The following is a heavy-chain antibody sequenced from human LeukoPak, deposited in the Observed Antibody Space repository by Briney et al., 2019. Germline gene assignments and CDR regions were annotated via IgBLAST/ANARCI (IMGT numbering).Heavy chain of an antibody. CDR3: ARVDSGRYYGHDY. V-gene: IGHV1-18*01. CDR2: ISAYNRNT. Sequence: GASVKVSCKASGYTFTSYGISWVRQAPGQGLEWMGWISAYNRNTNYAQKLQGRVTMTTDTSTSTAYMDLRSLRSDDTAMYYCARVDSGRYYGHDYWGQGTLVTVTS. D-gene: IGHD1-26*01. J-gene: IGHJ4*02. CDR1: GYTFTSYG.